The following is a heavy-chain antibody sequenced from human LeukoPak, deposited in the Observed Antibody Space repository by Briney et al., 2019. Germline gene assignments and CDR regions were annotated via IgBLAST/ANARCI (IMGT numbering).Heavy chain of an antibody. Sequence: PGGSLRLSCAASGFTFSSSAMSWVRQVPGEGLEWVSGISASGGSTSYADSVRGRFTISRDNSKNTLYVQMNSLRAEDTAVYYCARGGGYYAIDYWGQGTLVTVSS. D-gene: IGHD1-26*01. CDR1: GFTFSSSA. CDR2: ISASGGST. J-gene: IGHJ4*02. CDR3: ARGGGYYAIDY. V-gene: IGHV3-23*01.